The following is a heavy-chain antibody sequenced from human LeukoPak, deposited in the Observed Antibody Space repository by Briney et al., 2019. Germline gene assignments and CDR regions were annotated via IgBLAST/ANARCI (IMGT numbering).Heavy chain of an antibody. J-gene: IGHJ4*02. D-gene: IGHD1-26*01. CDR3: VRRTSGIYDY. Sequence: GGSLRLSCAASGFTFSTYGMHWVRQAPGKGLEWVSTISGSGGSTYYADSVKGRFTISRDNSKNTPYLQMNSLRAEDTAVYYCVRRTSGIYDYWGQGTLVSVSS. CDR2: ISGSGGST. V-gene: IGHV3-23*01. CDR1: GFTFSTYG.